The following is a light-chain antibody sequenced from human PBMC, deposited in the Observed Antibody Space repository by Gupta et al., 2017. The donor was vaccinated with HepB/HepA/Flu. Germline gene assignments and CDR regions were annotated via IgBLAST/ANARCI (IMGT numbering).Light chain of an antibody. V-gene: IGKV3-11*01. CDR1: QTVENY. Sequence: EIVMTQSPATLSLSPGDTATLSCRASQTVENYLGWYQQKPGQAPRLLIYDVSNKATGIPARFSGSGSRTDFTLTITSLEPEDSAVYFCQQRMDWPLTFGGGTKVEIK. J-gene: IGKJ4*01. CDR3: QQRMDWPLT. CDR2: DVS.